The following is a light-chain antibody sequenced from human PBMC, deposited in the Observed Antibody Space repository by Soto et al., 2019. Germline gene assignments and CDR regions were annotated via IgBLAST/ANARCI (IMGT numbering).Light chain of an antibody. CDR3: QQYGSSPLT. J-gene: IGKJ4*01. CDR1: QSVSSSY. Sequence: EIVLTQSPGTLSLSPGERATLSCRASQSVSSSYLAWYQQKPGQAPRLLIYGASRRATGIPDRFSGSGSGIDFTLTISRLEPEDFAVDYCQQYGSSPLTFGGGTKVEIK. CDR2: GAS. V-gene: IGKV3-20*01.